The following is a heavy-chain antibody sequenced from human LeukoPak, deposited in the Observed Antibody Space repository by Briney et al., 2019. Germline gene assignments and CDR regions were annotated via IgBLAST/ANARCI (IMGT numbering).Heavy chain of an antibody. CDR1: GGSFSGYY. J-gene: IGHJ4*02. Sequence: SETLSLTCAVYGGSFSGYYWSWIRQPPGKGLEWIGEINHSGSTNYNPSLKSRVTISVDTSKNQFSLKLSSVTAADTAVYYCAREVKAVAGKVDYWGQGTLVTVSS. V-gene: IGHV4-34*01. CDR2: INHSGST. D-gene: IGHD6-19*01. CDR3: AREVKAVAGKVDY.